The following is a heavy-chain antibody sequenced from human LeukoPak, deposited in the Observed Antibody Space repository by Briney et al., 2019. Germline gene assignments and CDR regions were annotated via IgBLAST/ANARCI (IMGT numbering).Heavy chain of an antibody. CDR2: INHSGSP. J-gene: IGHJ3*02. Sequence: SETLSLTCAVYAESFSAYYWNWVRQPPGKGLEWIGEINHSGSPNSNPSLKSRVTISVDTPKNQFSLKLTSVTAADTAVYYCAGSPVDTAMRLSAFGIWGQGTMVTVSS. CDR1: AESFSAYY. CDR3: AGSPVDTAMRLSAFGI. V-gene: IGHV4-34*01. D-gene: IGHD5-18*01.